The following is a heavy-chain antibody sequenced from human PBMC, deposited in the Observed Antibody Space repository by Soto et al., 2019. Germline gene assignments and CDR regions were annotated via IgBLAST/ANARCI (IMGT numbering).Heavy chain of an antibody. CDR3: ARESEDLTSNFDY. CDR2: ISSTTNYI. J-gene: IGHJ4*02. V-gene: IGHV3-21*06. Sequence: GGSLRLSCAASGFTFTRYSINWVRQAPGKGLEWVSSISSTTNYIYYGDSMKGRFTISRDNAKNSLYLEMNSLRAEDTAVYYCARESEDLTSNFDYWGQGTLVTVSS. CDR1: GFTFTRYS.